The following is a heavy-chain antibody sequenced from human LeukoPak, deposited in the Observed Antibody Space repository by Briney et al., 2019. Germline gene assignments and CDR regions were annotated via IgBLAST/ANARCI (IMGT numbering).Heavy chain of an antibody. J-gene: IGHJ4*02. CDR2: INPNSGGT. CDR3: AREMRGYRALDY. CDR1: GYTFTDYY. D-gene: IGHD2-2*02. V-gene: IGHV1-2*02. Sequence: ASVKVSCKASGYTFTDYYMHWVRQAPGQGLEWMGWINPNSGGTNYAQEFQGRVTMTRDTSISTAYMELSRLRSDDTAVYYCAREMRGYRALDYWGQGTLVTVSS.